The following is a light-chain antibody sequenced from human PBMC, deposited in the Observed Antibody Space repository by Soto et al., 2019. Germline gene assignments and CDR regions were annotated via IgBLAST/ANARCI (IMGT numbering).Light chain of an antibody. Sequence: EIVMTQSPATLSLSPVERATLSCRASQSVSSNLAWYQQKPGQAPRLLIYGASTRATGIPARFSGSGSGTEFTLTISSLQSEDFAVYYCQQYNNWPPTTFGQGTKVDIK. CDR3: QQYNNWPPTT. CDR1: QSVSSN. V-gene: IGKV3-15*01. J-gene: IGKJ1*01. CDR2: GAS.